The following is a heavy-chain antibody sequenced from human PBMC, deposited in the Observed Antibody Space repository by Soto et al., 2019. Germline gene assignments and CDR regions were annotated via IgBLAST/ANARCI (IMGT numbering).Heavy chain of an antibody. Sequence: PSETLSLTCTVSGGSISSYYWSWIRQPAGKGLEWIGRIYTSGSTNYNPSLKSRATMSVDTSKNQFSLKLSSVTAADTAVYYCARDGYSSGWHAFDIWGQGTMVTVSS. V-gene: IGHV4-4*07. CDR2: IYTSGST. CDR3: ARDGYSSGWHAFDI. D-gene: IGHD6-19*01. J-gene: IGHJ3*02. CDR1: GGSISSYY.